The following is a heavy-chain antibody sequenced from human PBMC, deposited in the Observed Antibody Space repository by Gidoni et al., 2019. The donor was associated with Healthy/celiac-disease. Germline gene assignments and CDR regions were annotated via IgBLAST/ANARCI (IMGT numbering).Heavy chain of an antibody. V-gene: IGHV4-31*03. Sequence: QVQLQESGPGLVKPSQTLSLTCTVSGGSISSGGYYWSWIRQHPGKGLEWMGYIYYSGSTYYNPSLKSRVTISVDTSKNQFSLKLSSVTAADTAVYYCAREEVGATRNWFDPWGQGTLVTVSS. D-gene: IGHD1-26*01. CDR2: IYYSGST. J-gene: IGHJ5*02. CDR1: GGSISSGGYY. CDR3: AREEVGATRNWFDP.